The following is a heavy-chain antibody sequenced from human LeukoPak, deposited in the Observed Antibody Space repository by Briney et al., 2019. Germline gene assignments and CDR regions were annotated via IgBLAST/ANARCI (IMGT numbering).Heavy chain of an antibody. CDR3: AREKEAPGVRVVVIRYYYYMDV. J-gene: IGHJ6*03. Sequence: PSETLSLTCTVSGSSISSSSYYWGWIRQPPGKGLEWIGSIYYSGSTYYNPSLKSRVTISVDTSKNQFSLKLSSVTAADTAVYYCAREKEAPGVRVVVIRYYYYMDVWGKGTTVTVSS. D-gene: IGHD3-22*01. V-gene: IGHV4-39*02. CDR2: IYYSGST. CDR1: GSSISSSSYY.